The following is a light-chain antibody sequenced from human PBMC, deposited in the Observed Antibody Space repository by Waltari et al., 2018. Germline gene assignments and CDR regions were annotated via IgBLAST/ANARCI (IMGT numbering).Light chain of an antibody. CDR2: EDY. V-gene: IGLV6-57*02. CDR3: QSYQSTTVI. CDR1: SGRIASTF. Sequence: NFMLTQPHSVSGSPGKTVIISCTASSGRIASTFVRWYQHRPGSAPIIVIYEDYHRPSGVPDRFSGSVDSSSNSASLTISGLRPEDEADYYCQSYQSTTVIFGGGTHLTVL. J-gene: IGLJ2*01.